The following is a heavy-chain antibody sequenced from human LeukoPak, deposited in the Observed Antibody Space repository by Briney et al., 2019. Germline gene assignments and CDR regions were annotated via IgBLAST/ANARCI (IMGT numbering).Heavy chain of an antibody. CDR3: AKDTGVATIIYWYFDL. Sequence: SGRSLRLSCAASGFTISSNAMSWVRQAPGKGLEWVSGISDSGGSTYYADSVKGRFTISRDNSKNTLYLQMNSLRAEDTAVYYCAKDTGVATIIYWYFDLWGRGTLVTVSS. V-gene: IGHV3-23*01. J-gene: IGHJ2*01. CDR1: GFTISSNA. CDR2: ISDSGGST. D-gene: IGHD5-12*01.